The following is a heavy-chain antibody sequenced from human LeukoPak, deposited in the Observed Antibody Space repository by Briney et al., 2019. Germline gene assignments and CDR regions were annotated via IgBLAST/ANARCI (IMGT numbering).Heavy chain of an antibody. CDR1: GGSISTFY. D-gene: IGHD4-11*01. CDR3: ARGARTVTTPFDP. CDR2: IYYSGST. Sequence: SETLSLTCTVSGGSISTFYWSWIRQPPGKGLEWIGYIYYSGSTNYNPSLKSRVTISVDTSKNQFSLKLSSVTAADTAVYYCARGARTVTTPFDPWGQGTLVTVSS. J-gene: IGHJ5*02. V-gene: IGHV4-59*01.